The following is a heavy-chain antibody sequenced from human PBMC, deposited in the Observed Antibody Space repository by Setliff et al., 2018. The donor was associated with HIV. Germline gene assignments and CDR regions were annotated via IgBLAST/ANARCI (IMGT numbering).Heavy chain of an antibody. J-gene: IGHJ4*02. CDR1: GYSISSGYY. D-gene: IGHD3-9*01. V-gene: IGHV4-38-2*01. CDR2: IYHSGST. CDR3: ARHEKTGIVYFDY. Sequence: SETLSLTCAVSGYSISSGYYWGWIRQPPGKGLEWIGSIYHSGSTYYNPSLKSRVTISVDTSKNQFSLKLSSVTAADTAVYYCARHEKTGIVYFDYWGQGTLVTISS.